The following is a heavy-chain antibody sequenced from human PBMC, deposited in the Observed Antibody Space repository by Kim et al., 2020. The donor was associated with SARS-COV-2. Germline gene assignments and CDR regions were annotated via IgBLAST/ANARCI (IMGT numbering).Heavy chain of an antibody. J-gene: IGHJ4*02. Sequence: GGSLRLSCAASGFTFSSYGMHWVRQAPGKGLEWVAVISYDGSNKYYADSVKGRFTISRDNSKNTLYLQMNSLRAEDTAVYYCAKDLARWYNWNYPANFDYWGQGTLVTDSS. V-gene: IGHV3-30*18. CDR2: ISYDGSNK. D-gene: IGHD1-7*01. CDR1: GFTFSSYG. CDR3: AKDLARWYNWNYPANFDY.